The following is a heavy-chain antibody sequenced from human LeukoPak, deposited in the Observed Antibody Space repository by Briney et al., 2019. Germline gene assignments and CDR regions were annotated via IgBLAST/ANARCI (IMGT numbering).Heavy chain of an antibody. CDR3: AKGGGANVGPTDY. D-gene: IGHD1-26*01. V-gene: IGHV3-23*01. J-gene: IGHJ4*02. Sequence: GGSLRLSCVGSGFTFSTYAMSWVRQAPGKGLEWVSTISGSGGNTYYADSVKGRFTISGDNSKNTLYLQMNSLRVEDTAVYYCAKGGGANVGPTDYWGQGTLVTVSS. CDR1: GFTFSTYA. CDR2: ISGSGGNT.